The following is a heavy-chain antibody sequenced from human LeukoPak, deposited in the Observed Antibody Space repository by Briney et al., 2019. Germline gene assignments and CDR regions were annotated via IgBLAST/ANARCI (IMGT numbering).Heavy chain of an antibody. V-gene: IGHV4-59*08. CDR1: GGSISSYY. CDR2: VYYSGST. CDR3: ARHVDPYYDFWSGYWGGYGLDV. D-gene: IGHD3-3*01. J-gene: IGHJ6*02. Sequence: NPSETLSLTCTVSGGSISSYYWSWIRQPPGKGLEWIGYVYYSGSTNYNPSLESRVTISVDTSKNQFSLKLSSVTAADTAVYYCARHVDPYYDFWSGYWGGYGLDVWGQGTTVTVSS.